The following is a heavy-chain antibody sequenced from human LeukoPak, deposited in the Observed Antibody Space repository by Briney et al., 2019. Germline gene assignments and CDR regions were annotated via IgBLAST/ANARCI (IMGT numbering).Heavy chain of an antibody. CDR3: ATFETSYYDSSGYFDY. V-gene: IGHV5-51*01. J-gene: IGHJ4*02. D-gene: IGHD3-22*01. CDR2: IYPGDSDT. CDR1: GYSFTSYW. Sequence: GESLKISCKGSGYSFTSYWIGWVRQVPGKGLEWMGIIYPGDSDTRYSPSFQGQVTISADKSISTAYLQWSSLKASDTAMYYCATFETSYYDSSGYFDYWGQGTLVTVSS.